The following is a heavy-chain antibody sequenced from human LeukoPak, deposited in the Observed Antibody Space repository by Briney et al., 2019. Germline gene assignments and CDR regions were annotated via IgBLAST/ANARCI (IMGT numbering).Heavy chain of an antibody. J-gene: IGHJ4*02. CDR3: ARLSFPIAAAGTLSSY. Sequence: ASVKVSCKASGYTFTGYYMHWVRQAPGQGLEWMGRTNPNSGGTNYAQKFQGRVTMTRDTSISTAYMELSRLRSDDTAVYYCARLSFPIAAAGTLSSYWGQGTLVTVSS. CDR1: GYTFTGYY. D-gene: IGHD6-13*01. V-gene: IGHV1-2*06. CDR2: TNPNSGGT.